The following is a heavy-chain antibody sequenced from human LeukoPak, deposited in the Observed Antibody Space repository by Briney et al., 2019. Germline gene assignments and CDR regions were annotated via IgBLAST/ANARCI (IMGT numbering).Heavy chain of an antibody. CDR1: GFTFSSYS. J-gene: IGHJ4*02. D-gene: IGHD5-12*01. Sequence: GGSLRLSCAASGFTFSSYSMNWVRQAPGKGLVWVSRINGDGSRMGYADSVKGRITISRDNAKNTLHLQMNSLRAEDTAVYYCAREKRYDDFDYWGQGTLVTVSS. V-gene: IGHV3-74*01. CDR2: INGDGSRM. CDR3: AREKRYDDFDY.